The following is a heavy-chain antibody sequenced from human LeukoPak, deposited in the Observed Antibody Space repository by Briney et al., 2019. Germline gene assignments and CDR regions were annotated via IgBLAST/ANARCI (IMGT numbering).Heavy chain of an antibody. D-gene: IGHD3-16*01. J-gene: IGHJ3*02. V-gene: IGHV7-4-1*02. CDR1: GYTFTGYY. CDR3: ARDNGDYDYVWGTLPGAFDI. Sequence: ASVKVSCKASGYTFTGYYMHWVRQAPGQGLEWMGWINTNTGNPTYAQGFTGRFVFSLDTSVSTAYLQISSLKAEDTAVYYCARDNGDYDYVWGTLPGAFDIWGQGTMVTVSS. CDR2: INTNTGNP.